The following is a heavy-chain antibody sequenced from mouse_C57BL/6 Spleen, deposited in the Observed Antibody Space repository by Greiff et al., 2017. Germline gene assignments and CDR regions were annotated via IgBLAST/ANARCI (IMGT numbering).Heavy chain of an antibody. Sequence: QVQLKQPGAELVKPGASVKMSCKASGYTFTSYWITWVKQRPGQGLEWIGDIYPGSGSTNYNEKFKSKATLTVDTSSSTAYMQLSSLTSGDSAFYYCARDNTTVVKDYFDYWSQGTTLTVSS. J-gene: IGHJ2*01. CDR2: IYPGSGST. CDR3: ARDNTTVVKDYFDY. V-gene: IGHV1-55*01. D-gene: IGHD1-1*01. CDR1: GYTFTSYW.